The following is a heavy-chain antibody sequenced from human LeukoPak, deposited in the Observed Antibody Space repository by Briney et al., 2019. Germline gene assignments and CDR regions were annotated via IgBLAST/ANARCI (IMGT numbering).Heavy chain of an antibody. CDR1: RFTFSSYA. D-gene: IGHD4-17*01. J-gene: IGHJ6*02. CDR2: ISVNGGST. Sequence: GGSLRLSCAASRFTFSSYAMSWVRQAPGKGLEWVAVISVNGGSTYYAGSVKGRFTTSKDNSKNTLYLQMNSLRADDTAVYYCAKMVDYGDPYYYYYGMDVWGQGTTVTVSS. V-gene: IGHV3-23*01. CDR3: AKMVDYGDPYYYYYGMDV.